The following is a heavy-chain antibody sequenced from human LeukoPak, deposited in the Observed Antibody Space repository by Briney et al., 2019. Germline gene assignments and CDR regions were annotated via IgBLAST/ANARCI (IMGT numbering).Heavy chain of an antibody. CDR3: ARSGCSSTSCYGLYYYYYGMDV. J-gene: IGHJ6*02. CDR2: INPNSGGT. Sequence: ASVKVSCKASGYTFTGYYMHWVRQAPGQGLECMGWINPNSGGTNYAQKFQGRVTMTRDTSISTAYMELSRLRSDDTAVYYCARSGCSSTSCYGLYYYYYGMDVWGQGTTVTVSS. CDR1: GYTFTGYY. D-gene: IGHD2-2*01. V-gene: IGHV1-2*02.